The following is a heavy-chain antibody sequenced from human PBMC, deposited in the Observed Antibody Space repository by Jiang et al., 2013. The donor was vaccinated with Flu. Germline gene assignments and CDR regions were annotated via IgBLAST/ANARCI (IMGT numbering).Heavy chain of an antibody. CDR1: GYSFTSYW. D-gene: IGHD6-19*01. CDR2: IYPGDSDT. V-gene: IGHV5-51*01. J-gene: IGHJ3*02. Sequence: EVKKPGESLKISCKGSGYSFTSYWIGWVRQMPGKGLEWMGIIYPGDSDTRYSPSFQGQVTISADKSISTAYLQWSSLKASDTAMYYCARHSPVAGSMNAFDIWGQGTMVTVSS. CDR3: ARHSPVAGSMNAFDI.